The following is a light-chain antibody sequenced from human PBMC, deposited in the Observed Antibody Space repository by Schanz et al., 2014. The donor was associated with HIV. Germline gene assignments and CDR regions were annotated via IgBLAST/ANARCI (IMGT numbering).Light chain of an antibody. CDR2: DVS. Sequence: QSALTQPRSVSGSPGRSVTISCTGTSSDVGHYNYVSWYQQHPDKAPRLIIYDVSNRPSGVSNRFSGSKSGNTASLTISGLQAEDEADYYCSSYTSSSTVFGGGTKLTVL. CDR1: SSDVGHYNY. J-gene: IGLJ2*01. V-gene: IGLV2-14*03. CDR3: SSYTSSSTV.